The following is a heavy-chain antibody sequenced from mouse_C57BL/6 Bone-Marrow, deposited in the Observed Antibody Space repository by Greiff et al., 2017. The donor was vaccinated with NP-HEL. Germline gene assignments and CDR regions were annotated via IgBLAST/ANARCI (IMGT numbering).Heavy chain of an antibody. CDR2: IYPSDSET. CDR1: GYTFTSYW. J-gene: IGHJ2*01. Sequence: QVQLQQPGAELVRPGSSVKLSCKASGYTFTSYWMDWVKQRPGQGLEWIGNIYPSDSETHYNQKFKDKATLTVDKSSSTAYMQLSSLTSEDSAVYYCARGDYEGGYWGQGTTLTVSS. CDR3: ARGDYEGGY. D-gene: IGHD2-4*01. V-gene: IGHV1-61*01.